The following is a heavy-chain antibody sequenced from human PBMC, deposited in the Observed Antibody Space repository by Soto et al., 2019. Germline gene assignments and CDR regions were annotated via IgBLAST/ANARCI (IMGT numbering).Heavy chain of an antibody. D-gene: IGHD3-22*01. CDR1: GYTFTSYG. J-gene: IGHJ4*02. CDR3: AREGDGYYYDSSAIAGGDY. V-gene: IGHV1-18*01. CDR2: ISAYNGNT. Sequence: ASVKVSCKASGYTFTSYGISWVRQAPGQGLERMGWISAYNGNTNYAQKLQGRVTMTTDTSTSTAYMELRSLRSDDTAVYYCAREGDGYYYDSSAIAGGDYWGQGTLVTVSS.